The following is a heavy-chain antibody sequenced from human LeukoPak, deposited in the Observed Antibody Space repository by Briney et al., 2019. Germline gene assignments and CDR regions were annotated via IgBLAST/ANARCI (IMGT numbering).Heavy chain of an antibody. D-gene: IGHD5-18*01. CDR3: ARVGEMTAMAFYYYYYYMDV. CDR1: GFTFSSYW. V-gene: IGHV3-74*01. Sequence: GGSLRLSCAASGFTFSSYWMYWVRQAPGKGLVWVSHINSDGSSTTYADSVKGRFTISRDNAKNTLYLQMNSLRAEDTAVYYCARVGEMTAMAFYYYYYYMDVWGKGTTVTVSS. J-gene: IGHJ6*03. CDR2: INSDGSST.